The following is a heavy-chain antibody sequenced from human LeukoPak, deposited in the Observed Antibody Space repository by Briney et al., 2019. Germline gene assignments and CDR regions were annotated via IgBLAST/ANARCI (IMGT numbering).Heavy chain of an antibody. V-gene: IGHV4-61*02. Sequence: SETLSLTCTVSGGSINSGSYYWSWIRQPAGKGLEWIGRIYTSGSTNYNPSLKSRVTISGDTSKNQFSLKLSPVTAADTAVYYCARDTRYDSGSYYSYYNMDVWGQGTTVTVSS. CDR1: GGSINSGSYY. CDR2: IYTSGST. D-gene: IGHD3-10*01. J-gene: IGHJ6*02. CDR3: ARDTRYDSGSYYSYYNMDV.